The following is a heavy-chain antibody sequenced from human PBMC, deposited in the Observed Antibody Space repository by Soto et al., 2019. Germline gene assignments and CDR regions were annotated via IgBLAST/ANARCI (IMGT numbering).Heavy chain of an antibody. CDR1: GFTFSNAW. D-gene: IGHD1-7*01. J-gene: IGHJ4*02. CDR3: TTDRTSRVPEPIEVGY. CDR2: IKSKTDGGTT. V-gene: IGHV3-15*07. Sequence: PGGSLRLSCAASGFTFSNAWMNWVRQAPGKGLEWVGRIKSKTDGGTTDYAAPVKGRFTISRDDSKNTLYLQMNSLKTEDTAVYYCTTDRTSRVPEPIEVGYWGQGTLVTVSS.